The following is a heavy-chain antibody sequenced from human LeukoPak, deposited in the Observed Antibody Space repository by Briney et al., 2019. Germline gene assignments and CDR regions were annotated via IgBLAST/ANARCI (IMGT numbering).Heavy chain of an antibody. CDR2: ISSSGTTT. J-gene: IGHJ5*02. CDR1: GFTFSDYT. Sequence: GGSLRLSCVASGFTFSDYTMNWIRQAPGKGLEWVSYISSSGTTTYYTDSVKGRFTISRDNAKNSLYLQMNSLRAEDTAVYYCARDQESYDRWGQGTLVTVSS. D-gene: IGHD3-10*01. V-gene: IGHV3-11*04. CDR3: ARDQESYDR.